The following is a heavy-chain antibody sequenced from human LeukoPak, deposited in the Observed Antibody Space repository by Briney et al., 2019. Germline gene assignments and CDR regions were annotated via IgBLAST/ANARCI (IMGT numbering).Heavy chain of an antibody. CDR2: LLYSGST. CDR3: ARGAYSNYLSVGY. CDR1: GGSIPSYY. V-gene: IGHV4-59*01. Sequence: PSETLSLTCAISGGSIPSYYWSWIRQTPGKGLEWIGYLLYSGSTNYNPSLKSRVTMSIDTSKNQFSLKLRSVTAADTAVYYCARGAYSNYLSVGYWGQGILVTVSP. J-gene: IGHJ4*02. D-gene: IGHD4-11*01.